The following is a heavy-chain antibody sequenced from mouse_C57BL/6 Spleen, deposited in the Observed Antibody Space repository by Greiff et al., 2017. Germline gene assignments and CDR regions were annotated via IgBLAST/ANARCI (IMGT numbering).Heavy chain of an antibody. V-gene: IGHV1-80*01. CDR1: GYAFSSYW. J-gene: IGHJ4*01. CDR3: ARGGGFYYDYVAMDY. Sequence: QVQLKQSGAELVKPGASVKISCKASGYAFSSYWMNWVKQRPGKGLEWIGQIYPGDGDTNYNGKFKGKATLTADKSSSTAYMQLSSLTSEDSAVYFCARGGGFYYDYVAMDYWGQGTSVTVSS. D-gene: IGHD2-4*01. CDR2: IYPGDGDT.